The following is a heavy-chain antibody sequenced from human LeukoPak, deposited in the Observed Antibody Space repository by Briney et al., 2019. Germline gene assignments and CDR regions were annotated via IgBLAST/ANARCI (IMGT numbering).Heavy chain of an antibody. Sequence: GGSLRLSCAASGFRFVSYSMNWVRQAPGRGLEWMSYISSSSSFIHYADSVKGRFTISRDNAKNSLYLQMNSLTDEDAAVYYCARDYNYDSGASVDYWGQGTLVAVSS. CDR3: ARDYNYDSGASVDY. CDR2: ISSSSSFI. V-gene: IGHV3-21*05. CDR1: GFRFVSYS. J-gene: IGHJ4*02. D-gene: IGHD3-22*01.